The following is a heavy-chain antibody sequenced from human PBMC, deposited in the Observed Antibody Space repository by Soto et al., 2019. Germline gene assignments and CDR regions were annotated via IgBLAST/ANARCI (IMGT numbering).Heavy chain of an antibody. V-gene: IGHV1-69*12. D-gene: IGHD6-13*01. CDR1: GGTFSSYA. CDR3: ARDRESSSPGPGGWGD. Sequence: QVQLVQSGAEVKKPGSSVKVSCKASGGTFSSYAISWVRQAPGQGLEWMGGIIPIFGTANYAQKFQGRVTITADESPSTAERELSRLRSEDTAVYYCARDRESSSPGPGGWGDWGQGTLVTVSS. CDR2: IIPIFGTA. J-gene: IGHJ4*02.